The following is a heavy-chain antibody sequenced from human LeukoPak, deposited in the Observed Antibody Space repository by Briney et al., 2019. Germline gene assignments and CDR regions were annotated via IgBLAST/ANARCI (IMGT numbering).Heavy chain of an antibody. CDR3: ARSNGDYFDY. D-gene: IGHD4-17*01. CDR1: GGSISSYY. Sequence: SETLSLTCTVSGGSISSYYWSWIRQPPGKGLEWIGYIYYSGSTNYNPSLKSRVTIPVDTSKNQFSLKLSSVTAADTAVYYCARSNGDYFDYWGQGTLVTVSS. CDR2: IYYSGST. V-gene: IGHV4-59*01. J-gene: IGHJ4*02.